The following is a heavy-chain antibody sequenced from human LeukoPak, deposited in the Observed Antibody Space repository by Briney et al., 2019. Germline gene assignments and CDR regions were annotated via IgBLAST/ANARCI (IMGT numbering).Heavy chain of an antibody. CDR2: ISYDGSNK. V-gene: IGHV3-30*14. CDR3: ARLGIRYGDYHDY. D-gene: IGHD4-17*01. CDR1: GFTFSSYA. Sequence: GGSLRLSCAASGFTFSSYAMHWVRQAPGKGLEWVAVISYDGSNKYYADSVKGRFTISRDNSKNTLYLQMNSLRAEDTAVYYCARLGIRYGDYHDYWGQGTLVTVSS. J-gene: IGHJ4*02.